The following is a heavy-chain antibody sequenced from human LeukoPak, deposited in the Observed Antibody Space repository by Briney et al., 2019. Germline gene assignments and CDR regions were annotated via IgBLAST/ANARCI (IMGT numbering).Heavy chain of an antibody. CDR3: ARNGERYSFDS. J-gene: IGHJ4*02. V-gene: IGHV4-59*01. CDR2: VDNSGRT. D-gene: IGHD4-17*01. CDR1: GGSISSYY. Sequence: SETLSLTCTVPGGSISSYYWSWIRQPPGKGLEWIGYVDNSGRTNYNPSLKSRVTISVDTSKNQFSLKLSSVTAADTAVYSCARNGERYSFDSWGRGTLVTVSS.